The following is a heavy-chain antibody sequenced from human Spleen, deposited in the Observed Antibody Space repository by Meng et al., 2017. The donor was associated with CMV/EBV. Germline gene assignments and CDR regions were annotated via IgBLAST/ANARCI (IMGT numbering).Heavy chain of an antibody. J-gene: IGHJ4*02. V-gene: IGHV2-5*02. Sequence: QITLKESGPTLVKPTQTLTLTCSFSGFSLTTRGVGVAWIRQPPGKALEWLALIYWDDDKRYTPSLKSRLTITKDTSKNQVVLTMTNMDPVDTATYYCAQKLYGGLPGRRFDYWGQGTLVTFSS. CDR1: GFSLTTRGVG. D-gene: IGHD4-23*01. CDR2: IYWDDDK. CDR3: AQKLYGGLPGRRFDY.